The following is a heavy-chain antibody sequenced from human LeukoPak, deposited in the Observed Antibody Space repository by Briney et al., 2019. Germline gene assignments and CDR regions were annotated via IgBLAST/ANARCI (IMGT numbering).Heavy chain of an antibody. Sequence: PSETLSLTCTVSGYSISSGYYWGWIRQPPGKGLEWIGSIYHSGSTYYNPSLKSRVTISVDTSKNQFSLKLSSVTAADTAVYYCARRKRIYCSSTSCKNDAFDIWGQGTMVTVSS. CDR1: GYSISSGYY. D-gene: IGHD2-2*01. V-gene: IGHV4-38-2*02. CDR2: IYHSGST. CDR3: ARRKRIYCSSTSCKNDAFDI. J-gene: IGHJ3*02.